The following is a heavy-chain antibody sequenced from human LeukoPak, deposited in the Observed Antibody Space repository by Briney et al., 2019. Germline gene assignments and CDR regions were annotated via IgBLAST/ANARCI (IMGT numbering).Heavy chain of an antibody. CDR3: ARVEIGAIAVAAFDY. Sequence: ASVKVSCKASGYTFTGYYMHWVRQAPGQGLEWMGWINPNSGGTNYAQKFQGRVTMTRDTSISTAYMELSRLRSDDTAVYYCARVEIGAIAVAAFDYWGRGTLVTVSS. CDR1: GYTFTGYY. V-gene: IGHV1-2*02. J-gene: IGHJ4*02. D-gene: IGHD6-19*01. CDR2: INPNSGGT.